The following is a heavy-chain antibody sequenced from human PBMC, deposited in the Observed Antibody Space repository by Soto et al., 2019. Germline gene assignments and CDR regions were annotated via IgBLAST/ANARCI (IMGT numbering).Heavy chain of an antibody. D-gene: IGHD6-13*01. CDR2: IIPIFGTA. J-gene: IGHJ5*02. Sequence: SVKVSCKASGGTFSSYAISWVRQAPGQGLEWMGGIIPIFGTANYAQKSQGRVTITADKSTSTAYMELSSLRSEDTAVYYCATSIAAAFVNWFDPWGQGTLVTVSS. V-gene: IGHV1-69*06. CDR3: ATSIAAAFVNWFDP. CDR1: GGTFSSYA.